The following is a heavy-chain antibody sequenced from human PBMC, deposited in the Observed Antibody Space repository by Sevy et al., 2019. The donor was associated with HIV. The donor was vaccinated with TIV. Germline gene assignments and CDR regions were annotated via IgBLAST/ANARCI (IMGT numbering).Heavy chain of an antibody. D-gene: IGHD3-16*02. CDR1: GYTFSGYY. CDR2: NNPDSGDT. V-gene: IGHV1-2*02. Sequence: ASVKVSCKASGYTFSGYYLHWVRQGPGQGLEWVGWNNPDSGDTMYAQKFHGRVTMTRDTSIRTAYMQLSSLGSDDTAFYYCARHDYVWGNYRAFDYWGQGTLVTVSS. CDR3: ARHDYVWGNYRAFDY. J-gene: IGHJ4*02.